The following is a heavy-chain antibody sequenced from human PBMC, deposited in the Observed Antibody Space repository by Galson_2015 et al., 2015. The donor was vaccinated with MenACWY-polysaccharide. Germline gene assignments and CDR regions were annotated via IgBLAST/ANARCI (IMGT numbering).Heavy chain of an antibody. J-gene: IGHJ4*02. D-gene: IGHD7-27*01. CDR3: ARGHRGLGL. CDR2: IKKDGSEK. CDR1: GLTFSNWW. V-gene: IGHV3-7*01. Sequence: SLRLSCAASGLTFSNWWMTWVRQAPGTGLEWVASIKKDGSEKYYVDSVKGRFTISRDNAKDSLYLQMNSLRADDTAVYFCARGHRGLGLWGQGILVTVSS.